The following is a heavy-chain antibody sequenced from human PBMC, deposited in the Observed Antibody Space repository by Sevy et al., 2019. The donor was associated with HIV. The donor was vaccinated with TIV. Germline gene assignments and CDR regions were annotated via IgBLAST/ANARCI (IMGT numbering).Heavy chain of an antibody. J-gene: IGHJ4*02. CDR2: IYTTDSDA. Sequence: GESLKISCKASGYSFTSSWIGWVRQMPGKGLEWMGIIYTTDSDARYSPSFEGQVTIPVDKSISNAYLQWSSLKASETAKYYCAGRGASGGWYHFDYWGQGTLVTVSS. D-gene: IGHD6-19*01. V-gene: IGHV5-51*01. CDR1: GYSFTSSW. CDR3: AGRGASGGWYHFDY.